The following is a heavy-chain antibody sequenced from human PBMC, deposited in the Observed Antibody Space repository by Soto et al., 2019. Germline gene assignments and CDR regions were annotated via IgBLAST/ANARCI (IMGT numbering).Heavy chain of an antibody. D-gene: IGHD6-19*01. CDR1: GYTFTSYG. CDR3: ARGLCVAVVFYYYGMDV. CDR2: ISAYNGNT. Sequence: QVQLVQSGAEVKKPGASVKVSCKASGYTFTSYGISWVRQAPGQGLEWMGWISAYNGNTNYAQKRQGRVTMTTDTSTSTAYMELRSLRSDDTAVYYCARGLCVAVVFYYYGMDVWGQGTTVTVSS. J-gene: IGHJ6*02. V-gene: IGHV1-18*01.